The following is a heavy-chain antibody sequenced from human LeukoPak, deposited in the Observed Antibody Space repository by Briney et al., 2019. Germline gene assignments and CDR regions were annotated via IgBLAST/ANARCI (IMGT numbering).Heavy chain of an antibody. J-gene: IGHJ4*02. Sequence: SETLSLTCTVSGGSISSYYWSWIRQPPGKGLEWIGYIYYSGSTNYNPSLKSRVTISVDTSKNQFSLKLSSVTAADTAVYYCARAGRRSRWLQFWGQGTLVTVSS. CDR1: GGSISSYY. CDR3: ARAGRRSRWLQF. D-gene: IGHD5-24*01. V-gene: IGHV4-59*12. CDR2: IYYSGST.